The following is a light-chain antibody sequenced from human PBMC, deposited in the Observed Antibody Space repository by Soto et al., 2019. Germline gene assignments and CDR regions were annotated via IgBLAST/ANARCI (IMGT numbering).Light chain of an antibody. CDR1: QGIRDE. J-gene: IGKJ1*01. CDR2: AAS. V-gene: IGKV1-6*01. CDR3: LQDYDYPRT. Sequence: IQMAQSPSSLSASVGDRVTITCRASQGIRDELGWYQQKAGKAPNLLISAASRLQSGVPSRFSGRGSGTDFTLTISSLQPEDFATYYCLQDYDYPRTFGQGTKVDIK.